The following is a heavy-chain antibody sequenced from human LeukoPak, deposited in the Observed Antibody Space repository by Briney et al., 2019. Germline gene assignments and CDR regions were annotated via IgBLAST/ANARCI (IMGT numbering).Heavy chain of an antibody. CDR1: GDSINSSSYY. J-gene: IGHJ4*02. Sequence: PSETPSLTFTVSGDSINSSSYYWGRIRQPPGKGLEWIGSIYYSGSTYYNPSLKSRVTISVDTSKNQFSLKLSSMTAADTAVYYCVLVFLGRLSYWGQGTLVTVSS. V-gene: IGHV4-39*05. D-gene: IGHD2-15*01. CDR3: VLVFLGRLSY. CDR2: IYYSGST.